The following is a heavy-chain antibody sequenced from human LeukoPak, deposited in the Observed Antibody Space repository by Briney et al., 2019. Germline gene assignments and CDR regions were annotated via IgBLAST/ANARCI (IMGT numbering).Heavy chain of an antibody. D-gene: IGHD3-9*01. CDR2: IISIFGTT. CDR1: GGTFSSFG. V-gene: IGHV1-69*01. CDR3: ARDVTGYSLSSGY. Sequence: GSSVKVSCKASGGTFSSFGISWVRQAPGQGLEWMGGIISIFGTTNYAQKFQGRVTITADESTSTVYMELSSLRSEDTGVYYCARDVTGYSLSSGYWGQGTLVTVTS. J-gene: IGHJ4*02.